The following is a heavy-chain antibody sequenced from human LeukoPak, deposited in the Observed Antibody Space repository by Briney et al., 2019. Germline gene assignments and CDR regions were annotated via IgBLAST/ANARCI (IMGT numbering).Heavy chain of an antibody. J-gene: IGHJ6*02. CDR1: GGTFSSYA. CDR2: IIPILGIA. V-gene: IGHV1-69*04. D-gene: IGHD6-19*01. CDR3: ARDTTNGYSSGWYRFDYYYGMDV. Sequence: GASVKVSCTASGGTFSSYAISWVRQAPGQGLEWMGRIIPILGIANYAQKFQGRVTITADKSTSTAYMELSSLRSEDTAVYYCARDTTNGYSSGWYRFDYYYGMDVWGQGTTVTVSS.